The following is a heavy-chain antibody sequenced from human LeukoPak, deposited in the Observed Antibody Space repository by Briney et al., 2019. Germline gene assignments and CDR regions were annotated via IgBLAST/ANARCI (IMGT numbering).Heavy chain of an antibody. CDR1: GFSFSTYW. Sequence: GGSLRLSCAASGFSFSTYWMHWVRQVPGKGLVWVSHINSDGTGTTYADSVKGRFTISRDNTKNSLYLQMNSLRAEDTAVYYCVGGDYWGQGTLVTVSS. J-gene: IGHJ4*02. V-gene: IGHV3-74*01. CDR2: INSDGTGT. CDR3: VGGDY.